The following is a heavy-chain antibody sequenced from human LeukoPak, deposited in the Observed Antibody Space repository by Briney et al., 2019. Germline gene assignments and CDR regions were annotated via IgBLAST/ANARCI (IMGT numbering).Heavy chain of an antibody. J-gene: IGHJ4*02. V-gene: IGHV4-30-2*02. D-gene: IGHD2-2*01. Sequence: SETLSLTCTVSGGSVNDGGFSWSWIRQPLGKGLEWIGYTHHSGTTYYNPSLRGRVTMSVDTSKKHFSLKLSSVTAADTAVYYCARQYCSSTSCYDYWGQGTLVTVSS. CDR3: ARQYCSSTSCYDY. CDR1: GGSVNDGGFS. CDR2: THHSGTT.